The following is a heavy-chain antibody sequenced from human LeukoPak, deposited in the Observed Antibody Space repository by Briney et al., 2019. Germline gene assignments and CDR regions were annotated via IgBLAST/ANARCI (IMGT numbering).Heavy chain of an antibody. J-gene: IGHJ4*02. D-gene: IGHD3-3*01. CDR2: IYYSGST. CDR1: GGSISSYY. Sequence: KSSETLSLTCTVSGGSISSYYWSWIRQPPGKGLEWIGYIYYSGSTYYNPSLKSRVTISVDTSKNQFSLKLSSVTAADTAVYYCARSQVRFLEWLLDYWGQGTLVTVSS. CDR3: ARSQVRFLEWLLDY. V-gene: IGHV4-59*12.